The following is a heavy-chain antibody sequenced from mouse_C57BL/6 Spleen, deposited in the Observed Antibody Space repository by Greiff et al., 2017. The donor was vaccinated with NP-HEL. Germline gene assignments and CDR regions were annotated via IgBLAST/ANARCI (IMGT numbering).Heavy chain of an antibody. CDR1: GYTFTSYW. CDR3: ARKEVGLYAMDY. V-gene: IGHV1-61*01. D-gene: IGHD4-1*01. CDR2: IYPSDSET. J-gene: IGHJ4*01. Sequence: VQLQQPGAELVRPGSSVKLSCKASGYTFTSYWMDWVKQRPGQGLEWIGNIYPSDSETHYNQKFKDKATLTVDKSSSTAYIQLSSLTSEDSAVYYCARKEVGLYAMDYWGQGTSVTVSS.